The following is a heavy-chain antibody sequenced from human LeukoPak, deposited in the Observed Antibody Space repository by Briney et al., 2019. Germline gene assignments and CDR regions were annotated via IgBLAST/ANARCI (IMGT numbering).Heavy chain of an antibody. CDR2: IYYSGTT. Sequence: SETLSLTCTVSGGSISSSSYSWGWIRQPPGKGLERIGSIYYSGTTYYNPSLKSRVTISVDTSKIQFSLKLSSVAATDTAVYFCARLRFDFWSGYTHPYFDYWGQGTLVTVSS. CDR1: GGSISSSSYS. J-gene: IGHJ4*02. D-gene: IGHD3-3*01. CDR3: ARLRFDFWSGYTHPYFDY. V-gene: IGHV4-39*01.